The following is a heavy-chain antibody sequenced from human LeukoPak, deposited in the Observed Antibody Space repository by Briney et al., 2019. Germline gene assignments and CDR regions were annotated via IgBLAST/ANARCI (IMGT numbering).Heavy chain of an antibody. V-gene: IGHV1-46*02. CDR3: ARANQQLSDLDY. D-gene: IGHD6-13*01. Sequence: ASVKVSCKASGYTFNSYYIRWVRQAPGHGLEWMGIINPTSGSTNYAQKFQGRVTMTREMSTSTVYMELSRLTSEDTAVYYCARANQQLSDLDYWGQGTLVTVSS. CDR2: INPTSGST. CDR1: GYTFNSYY. J-gene: IGHJ4*02.